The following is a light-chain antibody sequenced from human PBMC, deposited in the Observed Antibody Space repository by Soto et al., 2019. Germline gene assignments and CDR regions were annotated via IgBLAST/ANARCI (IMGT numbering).Light chain of an antibody. CDR2: GAS. V-gene: IGKV3-20*01. Sequence: EIVMTQSPATLSLSPGARATLSCRASQIVGGDTLAWFQQRPGQAPRLVIYGASNRAAGIPDRFSGSGSGTDLTLTVSRLEPEDFEMYYCQQYHWAPDTFGQGTRLEIK. CDR3: QQYHWAPDT. J-gene: IGKJ5*01. CDR1: QIVGGDT.